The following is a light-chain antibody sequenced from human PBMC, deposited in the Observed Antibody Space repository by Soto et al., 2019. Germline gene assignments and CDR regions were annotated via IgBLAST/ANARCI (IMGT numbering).Light chain of an antibody. CDR2: GAS. Sequence: EILLPQSPGTLSLSPGERATLSCRASQSVRNSYLAWYQQKPGQAPRLLIYGASGRATGIPDRFSGSGSGTDFTLTISRLEPEDFAVYYCQQYGSSPYTFGQGTKLEI. CDR3: QQYGSSPYT. CDR1: QSVRNSY. V-gene: IGKV3-20*01. J-gene: IGKJ2*01.